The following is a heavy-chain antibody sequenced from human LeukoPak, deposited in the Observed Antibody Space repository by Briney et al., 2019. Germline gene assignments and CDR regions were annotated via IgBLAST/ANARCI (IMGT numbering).Heavy chain of an antibody. CDR1: GYTFTSYD. CDR3: ARGPPYSSGYYPPDY. J-gene: IGHJ4*02. CDR2: MNPNSGNT. V-gene: IGHV1-8*01. Sequence: GASVKVSCKASGYTFTSYDINWVRQATGQGLEWMGWMNPNSGNTGYAQKFQGRVTMTRNTSISTAYMELSSLRSEDTAVYYCARGPPYSSGYYPPDYWGQRTLVTVSS. D-gene: IGHD3-22*01.